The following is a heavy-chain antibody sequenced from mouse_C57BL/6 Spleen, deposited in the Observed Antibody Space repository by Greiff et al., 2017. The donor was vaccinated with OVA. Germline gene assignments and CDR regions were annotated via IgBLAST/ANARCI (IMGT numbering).Heavy chain of an antibody. CDR3: ARVTTVVATTMDY. CDR2: IDPSDSYT. CDR1: GYTFTSYW. Sequence: QVQLQQPGAELVKPGASVKLSCKASGYTFTSYWMQWVKQRPGQGLEWIGEIDPSDSYTNYNQKFKGKATLTVDTSSSTAYMQISSLTSEDSAVYYCARVTTVVATTMDYWGQGTSVTVSS. D-gene: IGHD1-1*01. V-gene: IGHV1-50*01. J-gene: IGHJ4*01.